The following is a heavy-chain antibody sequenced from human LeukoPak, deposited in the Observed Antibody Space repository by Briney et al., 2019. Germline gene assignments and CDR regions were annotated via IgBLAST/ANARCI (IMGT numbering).Heavy chain of an antibody. Sequence: SETLSLTCAVYGGSFSGYYWSWIRQPPGKGLEWIGEINHSGSTNYNPSRKSRVTISVDTSKNQFSLKLSSVTAADTAVYYCAGNSREGFDPWGQGTLVTVSS. J-gene: IGHJ5*02. V-gene: IGHV4-34*01. CDR2: INHSGST. CDR3: AGNSREGFDP. D-gene: IGHD4-11*01. CDR1: GGSFSGYY.